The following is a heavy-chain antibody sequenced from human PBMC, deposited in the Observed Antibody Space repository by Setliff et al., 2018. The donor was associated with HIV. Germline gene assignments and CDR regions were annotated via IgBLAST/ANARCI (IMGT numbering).Heavy chain of an antibody. CDR2: IDWEDDK. J-gene: IGHJ4*02. V-gene: IGHV2-70*04. D-gene: IGHD3-10*01. Sequence: SGPTLVNPTQTLTLTCTFSGFSLTTSGIRVTWVRQPPGKALEWLARIDWEDDKFYSTSLKTRLTISKDTSKNQVVLTMTNMGPLDTATYFCARTYGSASKLDYGGPGTLVTV. CDR3: ARTYGSASKLDY. CDR1: GFSLTTSGIR.